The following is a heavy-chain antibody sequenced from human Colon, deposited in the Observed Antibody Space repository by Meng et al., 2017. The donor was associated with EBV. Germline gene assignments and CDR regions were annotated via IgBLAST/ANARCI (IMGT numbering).Heavy chain of an antibody. CDR1: GDSITSGDYS. D-gene: IGHD3-10*01. CDR3: VRDTRRGGGWFDP. V-gene: IGHV4-30-2*01. Sequence: QVPWRGSGSGLVRPSQTLSLTCAVSGDSITSGDYSWTWIRQPPGKGLEWIGYIYHGVNIYYTPSLRSRVTISVEKSRNQFSLKLTSVSAADTAVYYCVRDTRRGGGWFDPWGQGTLVTVSS. J-gene: IGHJ5*02. CDR2: IYHGVNI.